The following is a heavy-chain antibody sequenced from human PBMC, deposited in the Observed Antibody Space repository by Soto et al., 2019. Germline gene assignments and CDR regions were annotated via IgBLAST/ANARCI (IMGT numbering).Heavy chain of an antibody. J-gene: IGHJ5*02. V-gene: IGHV3-7*05. CDR3: ARGGNWFDP. D-gene: IGHD3-10*01. CDR2: LDQGGGEK. CDR1: XXXFSDYX. Sequence: VXXXXSXGGXXQXXXXLXLSXXXSXXXFSDYXMXXVXXAPGKGLEGVANLDQGGGEKHYVDSVKGRFTXXXXXXXXXXXXQMNSLRAEDTAVYYCARGGNWFDPWGQGTLVTVXS.